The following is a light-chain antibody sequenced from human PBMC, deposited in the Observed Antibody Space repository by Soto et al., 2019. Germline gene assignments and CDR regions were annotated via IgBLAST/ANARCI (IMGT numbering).Light chain of an antibody. CDR2: DAS. J-gene: IGKJ4*01. CDR1: RDIGNF. Sequence: DIQMTQSPSSLSASAGDRIIITCRASRDIGNFVNWYQQTPGKAHRLLIYDASNLDIAVPSRFDASGSGTDFTFTISSLQPEDIATYCCQQYDDRPPYAFGGGTRVDLK. CDR3: QQYDDRPPYA. V-gene: IGKV1-33*01.